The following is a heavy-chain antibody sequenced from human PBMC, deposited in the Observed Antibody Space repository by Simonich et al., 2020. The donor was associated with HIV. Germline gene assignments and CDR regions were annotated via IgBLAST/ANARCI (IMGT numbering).Heavy chain of an antibody. J-gene: IGHJ4*02. CDR1: GGSFSGYY. CDR2: INHIAIT. D-gene: IGHD3-3*01. V-gene: IGHV4-34*01. CDR3: ARRDRELILYFDY. Sequence: QVQLQQWGAGLLKPSETLSLTCAVYGGSFSGYYWRWIRQPPGKGLAWIGEINHIAITNYKSSLNSRATISVDKSKNQFSLKLSSVTAADTAIYYCARRDRELILYFDYWGQGNLVTVSS.